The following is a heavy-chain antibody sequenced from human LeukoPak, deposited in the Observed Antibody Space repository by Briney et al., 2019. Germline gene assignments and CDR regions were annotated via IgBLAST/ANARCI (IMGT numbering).Heavy chain of an antibody. Sequence: SETLSLTCVVSGGSLSGYYLTWIRQAPGKGLEWIGDISHRGGTAYNPSLKSRASVSLDTSKNQFSLYVTSVPAADTAVYFCARVADSEPIDTWGQGTLVTVSP. D-gene: IGHD2-21*01. V-gene: IGHV4-34*01. CDR1: GGSLSGYY. CDR2: ISHRGGT. CDR3: ARVADSEPIDT. J-gene: IGHJ4*02.